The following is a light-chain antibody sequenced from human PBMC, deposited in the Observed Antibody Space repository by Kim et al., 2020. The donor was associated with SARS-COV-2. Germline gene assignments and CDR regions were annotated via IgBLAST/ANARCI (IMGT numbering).Light chain of an antibody. CDR1: QSVSSSY. J-gene: IGKJ1*01. CDR3: QQYGSSPPWA. Sequence: EIVLTQSPGTLSLSPGERATLSCRASQSVSSSYLAWYQQKPGQAPRLLIYGASYRATGIPDRFSGSGSGTDFTLTISSLEPEDFAVYYCQQYGSSPPWAFGQGTKVDIK. CDR2: GAS. V-gene: IGKV3-20*01.